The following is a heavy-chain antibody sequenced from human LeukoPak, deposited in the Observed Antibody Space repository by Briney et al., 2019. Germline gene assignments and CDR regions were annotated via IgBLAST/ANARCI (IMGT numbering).Heavy chain of an antibody. Sequence: PGGSLRLSCAASGFTFSSYGMHWVRQAPGKGLEWVAVISYDGSNKYYADSVKGRFTISRDNSKNTLYLQMNSLRAEDTAVYYCAKDSAAGIAGWPSYFDYWGQRTLVTLSS. CDR3: AKDSAAGIAGWPSYFDY. J-gene: IGHJ4*02. CDR2: ISYDGSNK. D-gene: IGHD6-13*01. CDR1: GFTFSSYG. V-gene: IGHV3-30*18.